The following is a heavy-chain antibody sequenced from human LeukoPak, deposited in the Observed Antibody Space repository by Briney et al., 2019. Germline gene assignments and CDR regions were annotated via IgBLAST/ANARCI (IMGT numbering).Heavy chain of an antibody. D-gene: IGHD2-15*01. CDR2: INPNSGGT. CDR1: GYTFTGYY. J-gene: IGHJ4*02. Sequence: ASVKVSCKASGYTFTGYYMHWVRQAPGQGLEWMGWINPNSGGTNYAQKFQGRVTMTRDTSISTAYMELSRLRSDDTAVYYCVRDPYCSGGSCYYSGGNYWGQGTLVTVSS. V-gene: IGHV1-2*02. CDR3: VRDPYCSGGSCYYSGGNY.